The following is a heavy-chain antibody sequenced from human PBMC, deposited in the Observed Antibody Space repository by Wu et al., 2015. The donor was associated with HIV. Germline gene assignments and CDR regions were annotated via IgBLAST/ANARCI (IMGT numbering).Heavy chain of an antibody. CDR3: ARVWGRGPSLSTY. CDR1: GGTFSRNG. Sequence: QVQLVQSGAEVKKPGSAVKVSCKALGGTFSRNGINWVRQAPGQGLEWMGWISAYNGNTNYAQKLQGRVTMTTDISTSTAYMDLRSLRPDDTAVYYCARVWGRGPSLSTYWGQGT. V-gene: IGHV1-18*01. D-gene: IGHD3-16*01. J-gene: IGHJ4*02. CDR2: ISAYNGNT.